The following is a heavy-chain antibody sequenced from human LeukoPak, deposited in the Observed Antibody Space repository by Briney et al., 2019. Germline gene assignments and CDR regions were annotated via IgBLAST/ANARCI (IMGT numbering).Heavy chain of an antibody. V-gene: IGHV3-73*01. CDR2: IRSKANSYAT. Sequence: GGSLRLSCAASGFTFSGSAMHWVRQASGKGLEWVGRIRSKANSYATAYAASVKGRFTISRDDSKNTAYLQMNSLKTEDTAVYYCTAAGQYSSFSYYHYMDVWGKGTTVTVSS. J-gene: IGHJ6*03. D-gene: IGHD6-6*01. CDR1: GFTFSGSA. CDR3: TAAGQYSSFSYYHYMDV.